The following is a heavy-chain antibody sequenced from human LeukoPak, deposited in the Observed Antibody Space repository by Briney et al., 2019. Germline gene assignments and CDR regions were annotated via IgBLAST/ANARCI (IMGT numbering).Heavy chain of an antibody. J-gene: IGHJ4*02. D-gene: IGHD7-27*01. Sequence: GGSLRLSCAASGFSFGDYAMHWVRQPPGKGLEWVANINPGGNEIRSVDSVKGRSIISRDNAKNSLDLQMSSLRVEDTAVYYCMCWGTDNHWGQGILVTVSS. CDR1: GFSFGDYA. CDR3: MCWGTDNH. V-gene: IGHV3-7*01. CDR2: INPGGNEI.